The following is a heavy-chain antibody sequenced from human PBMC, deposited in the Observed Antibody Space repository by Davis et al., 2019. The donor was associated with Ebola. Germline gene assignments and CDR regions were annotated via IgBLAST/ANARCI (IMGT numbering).Heavy chain of an antibody. J-gene: IGHJ6*02. CDR3: ARDRDCSSTSCYGYYYYGMDV. Sequence: AASVKVSCKASGYTFTSYYMHWVRQAPGQGLEWMGIINPSGGSTSYAQKFQGRVTMTRDTSTSTVYMEPSSLRSEDTAVYYCARDRDCSSTSCYGYYYYGMDVWGQGTTVTVSS. V-gene: IGHV1-46*01. CDR1: GYTFTSYY. D-gene: IGHD2-2*01. CDR2: INPSGGST.